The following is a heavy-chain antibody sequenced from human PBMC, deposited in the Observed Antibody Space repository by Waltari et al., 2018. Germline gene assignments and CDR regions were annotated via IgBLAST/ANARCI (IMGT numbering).Heavy chain of an antibody. Sequence: EVQLEESGGGVVQPGGSLRLSCAASGFTFDDFAMHWVRQAPGKGLVLVSLIMWDGGSTYYADSVNGRFAISRDNGKDFLYLEMNSLRPEDTALYYCVKEAAGYDSLIANGLDVWGQGTTVTVSS. D-gene: IGHD3-9*01. CDR3: VKEAAGYDSLIANGLDV. J-gene: IGHJ6*02. CDR1: GFTFDDFA. CDR2: IMWDGGST. V-gene: IGHV3-43D*04.